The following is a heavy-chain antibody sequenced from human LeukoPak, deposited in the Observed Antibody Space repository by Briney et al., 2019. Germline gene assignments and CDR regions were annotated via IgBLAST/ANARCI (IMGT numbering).Heavy chain of an antibody. CDR2: ISSSGSII. CDR3: AKERMDCTNGVCYTSGLLDY. D-gene: IGHD2-8*01. J-gene: IGHJ4*02. Sequence: GGSLRLSCAVSGFTFSSYEMNWVRQAPGKGLEWVSYISSSGSIIYYADSVKGRFTISRDNAKNSLYLQMNSLRAEDTAVYYCAKERMDCTNGVCYTSGLLDYWGQGTLVTVSS. CDR1: GFTFSSYE. V-gene: IGHV3-48*03.